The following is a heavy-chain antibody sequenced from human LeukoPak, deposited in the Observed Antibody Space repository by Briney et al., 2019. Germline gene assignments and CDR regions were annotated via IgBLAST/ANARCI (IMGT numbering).Heavy chain of an antibody. J-gene: IGHJ4*02. D-gene: IGHD2-21*02. Sequence: GGSLRLSCAASGFTFSSYAMSWVRQAPGKGLEWVSAISGSGGSTYYADSVKGRFTISRDNSKNTLYLQMNSLRAEDTAVYYCARDKAQGDVVVTAIFDYWGQGTLVTVSS. CDR1: GFTFSSYA. V-gene: IGHV3-23*01. CDR3: ARDKAQGDVVVTAIFDY. CDR2: ISGSGGST.